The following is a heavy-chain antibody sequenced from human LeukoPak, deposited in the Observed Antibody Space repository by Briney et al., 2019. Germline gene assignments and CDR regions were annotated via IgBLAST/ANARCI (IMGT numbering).Heavy chain of an antibody. V-gene: IGHV1-46*01. CDR3: AREPYNYYDSSGYSRGFDY. D-gene: IGHD3-22*01. Sequence: ASVKVSCKASGYTFTSYGISWVRQAPGQGLEWMGIINPSGGSTSYAQKFQGRVTMTRDTSTSTVYMELSSLRSEDTAVYYCAREPYNYYDSSGYSRGFDYWGQGTLVTVSS. CDR2: INPSGGST. J-gene: IGHJ4*02. CDR1: GYTFTSYG.